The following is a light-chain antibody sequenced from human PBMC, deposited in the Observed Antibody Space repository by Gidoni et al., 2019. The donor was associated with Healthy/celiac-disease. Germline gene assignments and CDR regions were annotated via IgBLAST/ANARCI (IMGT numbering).Light chain of an antibody. J-gene: IGLJ2*01. CDR3: CSYAGSSTLV. V-gene: IGLV2-23*01. CDR2: EGR. CDR1: SSDGGSYNL. Sequence: QSALTQPASVSGSPGQSITISCTGTSSDGGSYNLVSWYQQHPGKAPKLMIYEGRKRPPGVSNRFSGSKSGNTASLTISGLQAEDEADYYCCSYAGSSTLVFGGGTKLTVL.